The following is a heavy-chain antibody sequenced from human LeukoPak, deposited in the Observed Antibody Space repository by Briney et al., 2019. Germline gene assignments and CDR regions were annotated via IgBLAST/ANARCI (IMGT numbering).Heavy chain of an antibody. CDR3: ARDRLVLRPRSSSDY. Sequence: GGSLRLSCAASGFTFSSYWMSWVRQAPGKGLEWVANIKQDGSEKYYADSVKGRFTISRDDAKNSLYLQMNSLRAEDTAIYYCARDRLVLRPRSSSDYWGQGTLVTVSS. D-gene: IGHD6-6*01. J-gene: IGHJ4*02. V-gene: IGHV3-7*01. CDR2: IKQDGSEK. CDR1: GFTFSSYW.